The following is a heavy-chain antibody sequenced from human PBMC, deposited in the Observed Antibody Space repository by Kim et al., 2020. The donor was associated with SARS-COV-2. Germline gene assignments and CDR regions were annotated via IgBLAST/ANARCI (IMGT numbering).Heavy chain of an antibody. CDR2: IIEDASEK. Sequence: GGSLRLSCAASGFTFSSYWMHWVRKAPGKGLEWVTQIIEDASEKSYEDSVKGRFTISRDNAKNWVYLQMNSLRAEDTAVYYCARSRWPYYFDCWWQATL. D-gene: IGHD2-15*01. CDR1: GFTFSSYW. V-gene: IGHV3-7*01. CDR3: ARSRWPYYFDC. J-gene: IGHJ4*02.